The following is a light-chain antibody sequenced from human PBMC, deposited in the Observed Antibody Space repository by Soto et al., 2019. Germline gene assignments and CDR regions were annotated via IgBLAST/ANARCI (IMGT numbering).Light chain of an antibody. CDR2: EVS. CDR1: SSDVGGYNY. J-gene: IGLJ3*02. CDR3: SSYTTSGTPV. V-gene: IGLV2-14*01. Sequence: QSALTQPASVSGSPGQTITISCTGTSSDVGGYNYLSWYQQHPGKAPKDMIYEVSKRPSGVSNRFSGSKSGNTASLTISGLQAEDEADYFCSSYTTSGTPVFGGGTKLTVL.